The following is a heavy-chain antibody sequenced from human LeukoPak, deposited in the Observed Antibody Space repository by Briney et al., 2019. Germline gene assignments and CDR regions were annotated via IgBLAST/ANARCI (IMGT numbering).Heavy chain of an antibody. J-gene: IGHJ4*02. CDR3: ARAGGLALGSGSYNDFPHPDY. CDR2: INTNTGNP. Sequence: ASVKVSCKASGYTFTSYDINWVRQAPGQGLEWMGWINTNTGNPTYAQGFTGRFVFSLDTSVSTAYLQISSLKAEDTAVYYCARAGGLALGSGSYNDFPHPDYWGQGTLVTVSS. D-gene: IGHD3-10*01. CDR1: GYTFTSYD. V-gene: IGHV7-4-1*02.